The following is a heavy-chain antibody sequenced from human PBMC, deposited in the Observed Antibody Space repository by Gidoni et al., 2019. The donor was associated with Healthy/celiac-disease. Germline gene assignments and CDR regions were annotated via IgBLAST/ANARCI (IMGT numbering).Heavy chain of an antibody. CDR2: INHSGST. D-gene: IGHD3-22*01. Sequence: QVQLQQWGAGLLKPSETLSLTCAVYGGSFSGYYWSWIRQPPGKGRKWIGEINHSGSTNYNPSLKSRVTISVDTSKNQFSLKLSSVTAADTAVYYCARGPGRNYYDSSGLPGPLGAFDIWGQGTMVTVSS. CDR3: ARGPGRNYYDSSGLPGPLGAFDI. V-gene: IGHV4-34*01. CDR1: GGSFSGYY. J-gene: IGHJ3*02.